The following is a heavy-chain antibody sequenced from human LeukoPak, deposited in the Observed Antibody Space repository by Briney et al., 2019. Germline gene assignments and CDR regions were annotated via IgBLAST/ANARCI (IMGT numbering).Heavy chain of an antibody. CDR3: ATNAGGYRGAPFDY. Sequence: SETLSLTCTVSGGSISSYYWNWIRQPPGKELEWIGYIYYSGSTNHNPSLKSRVTISVDTSKNQFSLKLSSVTAADTAVYYCATNAGGYRGAPFDYWGQGTLVTVSS. CDR2: IYYSGST. D-gene: IGHD5-12*01. CDR1: GGSISSYY. V-gene: IGHV4-59*01. J-gene: IGHJ4*02.